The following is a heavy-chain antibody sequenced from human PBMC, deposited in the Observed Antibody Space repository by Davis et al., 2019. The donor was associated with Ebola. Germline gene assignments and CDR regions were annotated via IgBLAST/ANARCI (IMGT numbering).Heavy chain of an antibody. Sequence: SGPTLVKPTQTLTLTCTFSGFSLSTCGMRVSWIRQPPGKALEWLARIDWDDDKFYSTSLKTRLTISKDTSKNQVVLTMTNMDPVDTSTYYCARICCGYYFDYWGQGTLITVSS. CDR1: GFSLSTCGMR. J-gene: IGHJ4*02. D-gene: IGHD2-21*01. CDR3: ARICCGYYFDY. CDR2: IDWDDDK. V-gene: IGHV2-70*04.